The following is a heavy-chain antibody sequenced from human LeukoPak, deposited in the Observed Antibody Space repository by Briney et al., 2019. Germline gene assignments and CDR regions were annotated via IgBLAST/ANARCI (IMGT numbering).Heavy chain of an antibody. V-gene: IGHV3-30-3*01. D-gene: IGHD5-24*01. J-gene: IGHJ3*02. CDR3: AKEMATILGIAAFDI. Sequence: PGGSLRLSCAASGFTFSSYAMHWVRQAPGKGLEWVAVISYDGSNKYYADSVKGRFTISRDNSKNTLYLQMNSLRAEDTAVYYCAKEMATILGIAAFDIWGQGTMVTVSS. CDR2: ISYDGSNK. CDR1: GFTFSSYA.